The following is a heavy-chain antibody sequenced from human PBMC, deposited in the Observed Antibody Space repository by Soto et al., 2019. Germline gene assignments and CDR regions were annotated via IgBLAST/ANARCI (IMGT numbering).Heavy chain of an antibody. Sequence: QVQLVESEGGVVQPGRSLRLSCTASGFTFSNYGMHWGRQAPGKGLEWVTVISYDGNVAYYADSVKGRFTSSRDNSKNTLYLQMNSLRTEDTAVYYCAKEGPITNWYFDYWGQGTLVTVSS. CDR3: AKEGPITNWYFDY. V-gene: IGHV3-30*18. D-gene: IGHD1-1*01. J-gene: IGHJ4*02. CDR2: ISYDGNVA. CDR1: GFTFSNYG.